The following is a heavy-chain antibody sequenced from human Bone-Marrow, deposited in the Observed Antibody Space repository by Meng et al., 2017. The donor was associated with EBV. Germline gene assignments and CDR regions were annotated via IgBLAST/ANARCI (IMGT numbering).Heavy chain of an antibody. D-gene: IGHD1-1*01. CDR3: LLQVQDDDY. CDR2: MYHSGST. V-gene: IGHV4-4*02. J-gene: IGHJ4*02. Sequence: GQWEELGQGLWKPSGTLSLTCAVAGGSISSGNWWGWVRQPPGKGLEWIGEMYHSGSTNYNPSLKSRVTISVDKSKNQFSPKLSSVTAADTAVYYCLLQVQDDDYWGQGTLVTVSS. CDR1: GGSISSGNW.